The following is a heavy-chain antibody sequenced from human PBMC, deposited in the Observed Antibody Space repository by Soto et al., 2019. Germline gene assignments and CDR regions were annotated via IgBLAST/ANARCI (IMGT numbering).Heavy chain of an antibody. CDR2: IWNDGTSR. J-gene: IGHJ4*02. CDR1: GFTFSNYG. Sequence: QVQLVESGGGVVQPGRSLRLSCEASGFTFSNYGMHWVRQAPGKGLEWGAVIWNDGTSRYYADSVKGRFTISRDNSKNTLFLQMNNLRAEDTAVYYCARPDIVAAIGGALDCWGQGTLVTVSS. V-gene: IGHV3-33*01. D-gene: IGHD5-12*01. CDR3: ARPDIVAAIGGALDC.